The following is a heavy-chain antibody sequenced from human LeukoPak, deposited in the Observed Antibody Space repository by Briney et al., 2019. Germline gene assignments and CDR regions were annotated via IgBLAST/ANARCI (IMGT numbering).Heavy chain of an antibody. Sequence: NASETLSLTCTVSVDSISSRSYYWGWIRQPPGKGLEWIGSAYYSGTTYCNPSLKSRVTMSVDTSKNQFSLRLSSVTAADTAVYYCASLVSFYWHFDLWGRGILVTVSS. D-gene: IGHD5/OR15-5a*01. CDR1: VDSISSRSYY. CDR2: AYYSGTT. CDR3: ASLVSFYWHFDL. J-gene: IGHJ2*01. V-gene: IGHV4-39*01.